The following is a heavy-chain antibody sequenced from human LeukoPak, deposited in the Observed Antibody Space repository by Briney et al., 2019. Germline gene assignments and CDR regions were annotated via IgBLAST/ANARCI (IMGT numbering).Heavy chain of an antibody. V-gene: IGHV4-61*01. D-gene: IGHD6-19*01. J-gene: IGHJ4*02. CDR1: GGPVSSGSYY. CDR2: IYDSGST. CDR3: ARSTGGWSYFDH. Sequence: PSETLSLTCTVSGGPVSSGSYYWSWIRQPPGKGLEWIGYIYDSGSTNYNPSLNSRATISEDMSKNQFSLKVGSVTAADTAVYYCARSTGGWSYFDHWGQGILVTVSA.